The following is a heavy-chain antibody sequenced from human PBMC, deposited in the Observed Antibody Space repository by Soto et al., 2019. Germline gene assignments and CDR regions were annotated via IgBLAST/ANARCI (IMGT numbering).Heavy chain of an antibody. D-gene: IGHD5-18*01. J-gene: IGHJ5*02. CDR1: GFTFSSYG. CDR2: ISYDGSNK. CDR3: AKDSRGYSYGIGTDNWFDP. Sequence: GGSLRLSCAASGFTFSSYGMHWVRQAPGKGLEWVAVISYDGSNKYYADSVKGRFTISRDNSKNTLYLQMNSLRAEDTAVYYCAKDSRGYSYGIGTDNWFDPWGQGTLVTVSS. V-gene: IGHV3-30*18.